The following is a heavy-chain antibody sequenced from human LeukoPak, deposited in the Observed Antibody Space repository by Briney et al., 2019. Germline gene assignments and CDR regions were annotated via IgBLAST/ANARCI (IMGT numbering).Heavy chain of an antibody. V-gene: IGHV4-34*01. CDR1: GGSLSGYY. Sequence: SETLSLTCAVYGGSLSGYYWGWIRQPPGKGLEWIGEINHSRNTNYNPSLKSRVTISVDTSKNHFSLKRTSVTAADTAVYYCARSASGDGGWYYFDYWGQGTLVTVSS. CDR3: ARSASGDGGWYYFDY. CDR2: INHSRNT. J-gene: IGHJ4*02. D-gene: IGHD2-21*02.